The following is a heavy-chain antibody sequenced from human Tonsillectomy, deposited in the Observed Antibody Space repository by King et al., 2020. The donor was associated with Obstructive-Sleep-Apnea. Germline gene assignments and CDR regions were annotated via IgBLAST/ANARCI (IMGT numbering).Heavy chain of an antibody. CDR2: IIPILGIA. J-gene: IGHJ3*02. CDR3: ARDRLEYSEPRDAFDI. V-gene: IGHV1-69*04. D-gene: IGHD1-26*01. CDR1: GGTFSSYA. Sequence: VQLVQSGAEVKKPGSSVKVSCKASGGTFSSYAISWVRQAPGQGLEWMGGIIPILGIANYAQKFQGRVTITADKSTRTAYMELSSLRSEDTAVYYCARDRLEYSEPRDAFDIWGQGTMVTVSS.